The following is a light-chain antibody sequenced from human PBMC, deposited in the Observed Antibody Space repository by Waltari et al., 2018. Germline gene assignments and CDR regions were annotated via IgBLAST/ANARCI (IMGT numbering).Light chain of an antibody. CDR1: ALAKKY. Sequence: SYEWTQPPSVSVSPGQTARITCSGDALAKKYASWYQKKPGKAPVLILYEDTKRPSEIPERFSGSISGTMATLTISGAQVEDEAVYYCYSTDSNSNYGVFGGGTKLTVL. CDR2: EDT. CDR3: YSTDSNSNYGV. J-gene: IGLJ2*01. V-gene: IGLV3-10*01.